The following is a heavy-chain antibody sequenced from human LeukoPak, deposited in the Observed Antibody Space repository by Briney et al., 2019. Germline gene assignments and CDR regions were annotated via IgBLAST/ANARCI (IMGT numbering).Heavy chain of an antibody. V-gene: IGHV3-23*01. CDR2: ISGSGGST. D-gene: IGHD3-22*01. CDR3: AKDPGYYYDSSGYSAFDY. CDR1: GFSFMNFW. Sequence: GGSLRLSCAASGFSFMNFWMGWVRQAPGKGLEWVSGISGSGGSTYYADSVKDRFTISRDNSKNTLDLQMNSLRAEDTAVYYCAKDPGYYYDSSGYSAFDYWGQGTLVTVSS. J-gene: IGHJ4*02.